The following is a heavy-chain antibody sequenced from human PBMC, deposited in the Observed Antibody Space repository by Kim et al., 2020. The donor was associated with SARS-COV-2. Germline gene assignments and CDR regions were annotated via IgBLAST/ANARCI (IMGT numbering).Heavy chain of an antibody. Sequence: ASVKVSCKASGYTFTSYAMHWVRQAPGQRLEWMGWINAGNGNTKYSQKFQGRVTITRDTSASTAYMELSSLRSEDTAVYYCARDFATKYDSSGYYYVGYYFDYWGQGTLVTVSS. CDR1: GYTFTSYA. CDR2: INAGNGNT. D-gene: IGHD3-22*01. CDR3: ARDFATKYDSSGYYYVGYYFDY. V-gene: IGHV1-3*01. J-gene: IGHJ4*02.